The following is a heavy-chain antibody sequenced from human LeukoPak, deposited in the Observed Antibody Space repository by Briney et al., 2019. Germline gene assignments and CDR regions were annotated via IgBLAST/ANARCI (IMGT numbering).Heavy chain of an antibody. D-gene: IGHD6-13*01. Sequence: SVTVSCKASGGTFSSYAISWVRQAPGQGLEWMGGIIPIFGTANYAQKFQSRVTITADESTSTAYMELSSLRSEDTAVYYCASHPLGYSSSWYYFDYWGQGTLVTVSS. CDR2: IIPIFGTA. CDR1: GGTFSSYA. CDR3: ASHPLGYSSSWYYFDY. J-gene: IGHJ4*02. V-gene: IGHV1-69*13.